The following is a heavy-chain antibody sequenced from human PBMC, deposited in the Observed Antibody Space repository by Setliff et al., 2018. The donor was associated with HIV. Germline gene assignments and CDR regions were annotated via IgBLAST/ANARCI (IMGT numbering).Heavy chain of an antibody. CDR3: ASSTTVVTPFFDY. CDR2: IYYSGST. CDR1: GASISSSSYY. D-gene: IGHD4-17*01. Sequence: KTSETLSLTCTVSGASISSSSYYWGWIRQPPGKGLEWIGSIYYSGSTYYNPSLKSRVTISVDTSKNQFSLKLSSVTAADTDVYYCASSTTVVTPFFDYWGQGTLVTVSS. V-gene: IGHV4-39*07. J-gene: IGHJ4*02.